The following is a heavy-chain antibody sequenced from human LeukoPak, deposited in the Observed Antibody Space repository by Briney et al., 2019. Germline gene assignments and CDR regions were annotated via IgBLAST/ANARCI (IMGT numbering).Heavy chain of an antibody. CDR1: GYTFTSYY. V-gene: IGHV1-46*01. CDR2: INPSGGGT. D-gene: IGHD2-15*01. CDR3: ASQPCISGGSCYPFDY. Sequence: ASVKVSCKASGYTFTSYYMHWVRQAPGQGLEWMGIINPSGGGTSYAQKFQGRVTMTRDTSTSTVYMELSSLRSEDTAVYYCASQPCISGGSCYPFDYWGQGTLVTVSS. J-gene: IGHJ4*02.